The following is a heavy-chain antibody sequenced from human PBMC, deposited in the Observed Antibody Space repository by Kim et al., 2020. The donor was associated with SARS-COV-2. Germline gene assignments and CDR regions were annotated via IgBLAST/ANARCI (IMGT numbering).Heavy chain of an antibody. V-gene: IGHV4-61*02. CDR3: ARMTTVFSRAFDI. J-gene: IGHJ3*02. CDR2: IYTSGST. Sequence: SETLSLTCTVSGGSISSGSYYWSWIRQPAGKGLEWIGRIYTSGSTNYNPSLKSRVTISVDTSKNQFSLKLSSVTAADTAVYYCARMTTVFSRAFDIWGQGTMVTVSS. D-gene: IGHD4-17*01. CDR1: GGSISSGSYY.